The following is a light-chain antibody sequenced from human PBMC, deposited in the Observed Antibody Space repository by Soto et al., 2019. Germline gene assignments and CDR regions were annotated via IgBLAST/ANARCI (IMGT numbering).Light chain of an antibody. CDR2: AES. CDR1: PSISTY. Sequence: DIQMTQSPSSLSASVGDSVTITSRASPSISTYLNWYHQKPGKAPKILIYAESSLQSGVPSRFSGSGSGTDLALTISSLQPEDFATYYCQQTYNTPWTCGQGTKVDIK. V-gene: IGKV1-39*01. CDR3: QQTYNTPWT. J-gene: IGKJ1*01.